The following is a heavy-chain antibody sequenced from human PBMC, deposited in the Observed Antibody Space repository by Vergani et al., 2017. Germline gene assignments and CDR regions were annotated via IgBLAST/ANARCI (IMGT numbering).Heavy chain of an antibody. V-gene: IGHV1-18*04. CDR1: GYTFTSYG. J-gene: IGHJ2*01. Sequence: QVQLVQSGAEVKKPGASVKVSCKASGYTFTSYGISWVRQAPGQGLEWMGWISAYNGNTNYAQKLQGRVTMTTDTSTSTAYLSLGTLTSDDTAVYFCARNFLGRDIEVVPTAPFWLFDLWGRGTRVTVSS. D-gene: IGHD2-2*01. CDR3: ARNFLGRDIEVVPTAPFWLFDL. CDR2: ISAYNGNT.